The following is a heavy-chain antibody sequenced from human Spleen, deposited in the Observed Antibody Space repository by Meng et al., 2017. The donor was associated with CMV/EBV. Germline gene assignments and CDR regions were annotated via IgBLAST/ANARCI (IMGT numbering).Heavy chain of an antibody. J-gene: IGHJ3*02. Sequence: SETLSLTCAVYGGSFSGYYWSWIRQPPGKGLEWIGEINHSGSTNYNPSLKSRVTISVDTSKNQFSLKLSSVTAADTAIFYCARDILERNAFDMWGQGTMVTVSS. D-gene: IGHD1-1*01. CDR1: GGSFSGYY. V-gene: IGHV4-34*01. CDR3: ARDILERNAFDM. CDR2: INHSGST.